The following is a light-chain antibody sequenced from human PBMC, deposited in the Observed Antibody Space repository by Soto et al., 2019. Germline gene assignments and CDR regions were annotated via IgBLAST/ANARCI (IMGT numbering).Light chain of an antibody. J-gene: IGKJ2*01. CDR2: GAS. CDR1: QSVSSSY. Sequence: EIVLTQSPGTLSLSPGERATLSCRASQSVSSSYLAWYQQKPGQAPRLLIYGASSRATGIPDRFSGSESGTEFTLTISRLQPEDFAVYYCQQYGSSPPYTFGQGPKLAIK. CDR3: QQYGSSPPYT. V-gene: IGKV3-20*01.